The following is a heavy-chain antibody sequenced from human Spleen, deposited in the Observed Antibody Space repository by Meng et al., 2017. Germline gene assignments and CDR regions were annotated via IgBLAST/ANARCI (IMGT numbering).Heavy chain of an antibody. CDR2: ISGSGGST. J-gene: IGHJ4*02. V-gene: IGHV3-23*01. CDR1: GFTFSSYG. Sequence: GGSLRLSCAASGFTFSSYGMHWVRQAPGQGLEWVSAISGSGGSTYYADSVKGRFTISRDNSKNTLYLQMNSLRAEDTAVYYCARVTGDGFDYWGQGTLVTVSS. D-gene: IGHD7-27*01. CDR3: ARVTGDGFDY.